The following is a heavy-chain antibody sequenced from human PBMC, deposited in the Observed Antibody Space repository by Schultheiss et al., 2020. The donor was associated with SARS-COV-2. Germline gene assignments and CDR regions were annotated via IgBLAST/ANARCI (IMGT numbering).Heavy chain of an antibody. Sequence: GGSLRLSCAASGFTFSDYYMSWIRQAPGKGLEWVSYISSSSSTIYYADSVKGRFTISRDNSKNTLYLQMNSLRAEDTAVYYCAKPLVGATRGDAFDIWGQGTMVTVSS. CDR3: AKPLVGATRGDAFDI. CDR1: GFTFSDYY. CDR2: ISSSSSTI. D-gene: IGHD1-26*01. V-gene: IGHV3-11*04. J-gene: IGHJ3*02.